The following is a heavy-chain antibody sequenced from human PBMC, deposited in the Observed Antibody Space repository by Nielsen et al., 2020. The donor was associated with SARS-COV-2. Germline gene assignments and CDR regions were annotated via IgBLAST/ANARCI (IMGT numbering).Heavy chain of an antibody. Sequence: GESLKISCAASGFTFSSYSMNWVRQAPGKGLEWVSAISGSGGSTYYADSVKGRFTISRDNSKNTLYLQMNSLRAEDTAVYYCAKSVAASENYFDYWGQGTLVTASS. CDR1: GFTFSSYS. CDR2: ISGSGGST. J-gene: IGHJ4*02. D-gene: IGHD6-13*01. CDR3: AKSVAASENYFDY. V-gene: IGHV3-23*01.